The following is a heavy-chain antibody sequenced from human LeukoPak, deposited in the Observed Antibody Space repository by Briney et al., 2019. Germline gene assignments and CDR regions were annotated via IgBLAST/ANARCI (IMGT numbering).Heavy chain of an antibody. CDR1: GFTFSSYA. D-gene: IGHD1-26*01. V-gene: IGHV3-23*01. J-gene: IGHJ6*03. CDR3: GNPGGYSGSYEYYYYYMDV. Sequence: PGGSLRLFCAASGFTFSSYAMSWVRQAPGRGLEWVSAISGSGGSTYYADSVKGRFTISRDNSKNTLYLQMNSLRAEDTAVYYCGNPGGYSGSYEYYYYYMDVWGKGTTVTVSS. CDR2: ISGSGGST.